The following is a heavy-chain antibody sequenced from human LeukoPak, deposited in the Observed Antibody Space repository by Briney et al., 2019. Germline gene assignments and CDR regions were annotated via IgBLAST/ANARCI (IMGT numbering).Heavy chain of an antibody. D-gene: IGHD5-18*01. V-gene: IGHV3-21*01. CDR3: ARTHRRILLWCRSYFDY. CDR2: ISSSSSYI. Sequence: GGSLRLSCAASGFTFSSYSLNWVRQAPGKGLEWVSSISSSSSYIYYADSVKGRFTISRDNAKSSLYLQMNSLTAEDTAVYCCARTHRRILLWCRSYFDYWGQGTLVTVSS. J-gene: IGHJ4*02. CDR1: GFTFSSYS.